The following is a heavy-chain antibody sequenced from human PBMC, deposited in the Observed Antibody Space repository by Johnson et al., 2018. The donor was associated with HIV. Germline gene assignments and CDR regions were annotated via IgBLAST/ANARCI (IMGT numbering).Heavy chain of an antibody. J-gene: IGHJ3*02. CDR3: ARDEAAVRMVANDAFDI. Sequence: MMLVESGGGLVQPGGSLRLSCAASGFTFSSYDMHWVRQATGKGLEWVSALGTAGDTYYPGSVKGRFTISRENAKNSLYLQMNSLRAEDTAVYYCARDEAAVRMVANDAFDIWGQGTMVTISS. D-gene: IGHD6-13*01. CDR1: GFTFSSYD. CDR2: LGTAGDT. V-gene: IGHV3-13*01.